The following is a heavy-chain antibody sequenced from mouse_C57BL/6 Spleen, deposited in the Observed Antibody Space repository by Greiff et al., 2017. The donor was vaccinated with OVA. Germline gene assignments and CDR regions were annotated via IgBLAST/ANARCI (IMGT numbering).Heavy chain of an antibody. CDR2: IDPSDSYT. CDR3: ASGGTTVVAHFDY. CDR1: GYTFTSYW. V-gene: IGHV1-50*01. J-gene: IGHJ2*01. D-gene: IGHD1-1*01. Sequence: VQLQQPGAELVKPGASVKLSCKASGYTFTSYWMQWVKQRPGQGLEWIGEIDPSDSYTNYNQKFKGKATLTVDTSSSTAYMQLSSLTSEDSAVYYCASGGTTVVAHFDYWGQGTTLTVSS.